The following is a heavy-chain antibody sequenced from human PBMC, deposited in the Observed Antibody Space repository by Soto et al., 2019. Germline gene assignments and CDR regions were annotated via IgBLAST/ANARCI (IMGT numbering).Heavy chain of an antibody. CDR2: ISSSSSTI. CDR1: GFPFSSYS. Sequence: GGSLSLSCAASGFPFSSYSMNWVRQAPGKGLEWVSYISSSSSTIYYADSVKGRFTISRDNAKNSLYLQMNSLRDEDTAVYYCARDSRNYLNWFDPWGQGTLVTVSS. J-gene: IGHJ5*02. V-gene: IGHV3-48*02. CDR3: ARDSRNYLNWFDP. D-gene: IGHD4-4*01.